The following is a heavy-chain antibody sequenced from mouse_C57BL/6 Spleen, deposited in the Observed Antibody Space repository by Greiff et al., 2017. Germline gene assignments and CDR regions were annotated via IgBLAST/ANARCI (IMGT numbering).Heavy chain of an antibody. J-gene: IGHJ4*01. CDR1: GYTFTSYW. Sequence: QVQLQQSGAELVRPGTSVKLSCKASGYTFTSYWMHWVKQRPGQGLEWIGVIDPSDSYTNYNQKFKGKATLTVDTSSSTAYMQLSSLTSEDSAVYYCVAQATSGAMDYWGQGTSVTVSS. CDR2: IDPSDSYT. CDR3: VAQATSGAMDY. V-gene: IGHV1-59*01. D-gene: IGHD3-2*02.